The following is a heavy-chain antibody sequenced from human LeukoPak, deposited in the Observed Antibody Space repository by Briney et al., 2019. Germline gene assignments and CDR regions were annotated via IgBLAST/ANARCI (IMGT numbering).Heavy chain of an antibody. Sequence: ASVKVSCKASGYTFTVYYMHWVRQAPGQGLEWMGWINLNNGGTNYAQKFQGWVTMTRDTSISTAYMELSSLRSEDTAVYYCARDLAARRDAFDIWGQGTMVTVSS. CDR1: GYTFTVYY. J-gene: IGHJ3*02. CDR3: ARDLAARRDAFDI. CDR2: INLNNGGT. V-gene: IGHV1-2*04. D-gene: IGHD6-6*01.